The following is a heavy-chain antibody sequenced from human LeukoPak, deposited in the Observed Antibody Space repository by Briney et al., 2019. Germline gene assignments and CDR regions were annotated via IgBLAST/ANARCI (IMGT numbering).Heavy chain of an antibody. CDR1: GGTFSSYA. CDR2: IIPIFGTA. CDR3: ARGPYSYYDFWSGYYFDY. D-gene: IGHD3-3*01. V-gene: IGHV1-69*05. Sequence: SVKVSCKASGGTFSSYAISWVRQAPGQGLEWMGRIIPIFGTANYAQKFQGRVTITTDESTSTAYMELSRLRSDDTAVYYCARGPYSYYDFWSGYYFDYWGQGTLVTVSS. J-gene: IGHJ4*02.